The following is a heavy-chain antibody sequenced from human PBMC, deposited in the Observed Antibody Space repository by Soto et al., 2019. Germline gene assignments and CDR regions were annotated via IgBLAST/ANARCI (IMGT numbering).Heavy chain of an antibody. V-gene: IGHV4-39*01. J-gene: IGHJ6*02. CDR1: GGSISSSSYY. CDR3: ARLIQRETLCFGDFFPQNGMEV. Sequence: SETLSLTCTVSGGSISSSSYYWGWIRQPPGKGLEWIGSIYYSGSTYYNPSLKSRVTISVDTSKNQFSLKLSSVTAADTAVYYWARLIQRETLCFGDFFPQNGMEVGGQGPTVTV. CDR2: IYYSGST. D-gene: IGHD3-10*01.